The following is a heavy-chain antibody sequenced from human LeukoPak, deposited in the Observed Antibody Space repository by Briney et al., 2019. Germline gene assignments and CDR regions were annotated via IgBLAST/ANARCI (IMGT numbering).Heavy chain of an antibody. V-gene: IGHV3-23*01. D-gene: IGHD2-21*01. J-gene: IGHJ3*02. CDR3: AKVVYCGGDCYSAAFDI. CDR2: ISGSGGST. Sequence: SGGSLRLSCAASRFTFSSYAMSWVRQAPGKGLEWVSAISGSGGSTYYADSVKGRFTISRDNSKNTLYLQMNSLRAEDTAVYYCAKVVYCGGDCYSAAFDIWGQGTMVTVSS. CDR1: RFTFSSYA.